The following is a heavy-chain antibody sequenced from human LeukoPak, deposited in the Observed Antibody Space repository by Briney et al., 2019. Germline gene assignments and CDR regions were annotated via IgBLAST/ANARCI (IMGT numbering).Heavy chain of an antibody. J-gene: IGHJ4*02. D-gene: IGHD5-24*01. Sequence: GGSPRLSCAVSGLTFRSYWMSWVRQAPGKGLEWVANINQGGSEKYFVDSVKGRFTISRDNAKNSLHLQMDTLRADDTAVYYCARERDGRFFDYWGQETLVTVSP. CDR3: ARERDGRFFDY. V-gene: IGHV3-7*01. CDR1: GLTFRSYW. CDR2: INQGGSEK.